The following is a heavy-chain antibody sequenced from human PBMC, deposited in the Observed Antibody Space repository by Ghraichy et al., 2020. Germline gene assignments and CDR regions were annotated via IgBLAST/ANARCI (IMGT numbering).Heavy chain of an antibody. CDR3: AREGIWPYSRSWYRGFDI. D-gene: IGHD6-13*01. CDR1: GGSFSAYY. J-gene: IGHJ3*02. V-gene: IGHV4-34*01. CDR2: ITHNRDT. Sequence: SQNLSLTCAVYGGSFSAYYWSWIRQPPGKGLEWIGDITHNRDTNYNPSLQSRVTLLVDTSKNQFSLKLSSVTAADTAVYFCAREGIWPYSRSWYRGFDIWGPGTMVTVSS.